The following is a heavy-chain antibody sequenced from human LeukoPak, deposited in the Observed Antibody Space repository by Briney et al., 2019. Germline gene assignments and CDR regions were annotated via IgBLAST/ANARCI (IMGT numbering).Heavy chain of an antibody. CDR2: IYHSGST. CDR3: ARVKVVVPAAPEIDY. Sequence: PSETLSLTCTVSGGSISSGGYYWSWIRQPPGKGLEWIGYIYHSGSTYYNPSLKSRVTISVDRSKNQFSLKLSSVTAADTAVYYCARVKVVVPAAPEIDYWGQGTLVTVSS. CDR1: GGSISSGGYY. V-gene: IGHV4-30-2*01. J-gene: IGHJ4*02. D-gene: IGHD2-2*01.